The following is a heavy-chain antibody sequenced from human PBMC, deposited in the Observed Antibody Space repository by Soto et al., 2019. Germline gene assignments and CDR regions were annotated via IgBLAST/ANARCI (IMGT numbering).Heavy chain of an antibody. CDR3: SIHVPAATNYLFFDVDV. CDR2: ISSSGDII. Sequence: EVQLLESGGGLVQPGGSLRLSCAASGFTFRYYTMSWVRQAPGKGLEWVSAISSSGDIIYYADSVKGRFTISRDNSKNTLYLRLYRLIAVDSVVYYCSIHVPAATNYLFFDVDVWGQGTTVNIS. V-gene: IGHV3-23*01. CDR1: GFTFRYYT. D-gene: IGHD2-2*01. J-gene: IGHJ6*02.